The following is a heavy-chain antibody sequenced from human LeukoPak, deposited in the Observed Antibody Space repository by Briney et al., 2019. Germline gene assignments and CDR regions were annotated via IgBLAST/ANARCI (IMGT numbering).Heavy chain of an antibody. CDR3: AREDYYYDNSGYHWFDP. CDR2: ISKDGNNK. V-gene: IGHV3-30-3*01. Sequence: GGSLRLSCAASGFTFNTYTMHWVRQAPGKGLEWVSGISKDGNNKNYADSVKGRFTISRDNSKNTLYLQMNSLRAEDTAVYYCAREDYYYDNSGYHWFDPWGQGTLVIVSS. D-gene: IGHD3-22*01. CDR1: GFTFNTYT. J-gene: IGHJ5*02.